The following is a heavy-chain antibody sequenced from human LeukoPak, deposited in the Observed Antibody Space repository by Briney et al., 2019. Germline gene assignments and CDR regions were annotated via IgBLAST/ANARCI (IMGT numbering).Heavy chain of an antibody. D-gene: IGHD5-18*01. CDR3: ATDRGYSYGRYFDY. Sequence: GASVKVSCKVSGYTLTELSMHWVRQAPGKGLEWMGGFDPEDGETIYAQKFQGRVTMTEDTSTDTAYMELSGLRSEDTAVYYCATDRGYSYGRYFDYWGQGTLVTVSS. J-gene: IGHJ4*02. CDR1: GYTLTELS. V-gene: IGHV1-24*01. CDR2: FDPEDGET.